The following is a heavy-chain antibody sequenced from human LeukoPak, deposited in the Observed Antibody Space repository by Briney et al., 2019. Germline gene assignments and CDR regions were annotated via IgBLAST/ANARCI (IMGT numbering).Heavy chain of an antibody. D-gene: IGHD3-3*01. CDR2: ISYDGSNK. Sequence: GGFLRLSCAASGFTFSSYAMHWVRQAPGKGLEWVAVISYDGSNKYYADSVKGRFTISRDNSKNTLYLQMNSLRAEDTAVYYCARGDVLRFLEWFHYGMDVWGQGTTVTVSS. CDR3: ARGDVLRFLEWFHYGMDV. J-gene: IGHJ6*02. V-gene: IGHV3-30-3*01. CDR1: GFTFSSYA.